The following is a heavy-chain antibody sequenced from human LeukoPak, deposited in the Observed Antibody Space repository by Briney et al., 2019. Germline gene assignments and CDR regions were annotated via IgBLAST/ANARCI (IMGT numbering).Heavy chain of an antibody. V-gene: IGHV3-23*01. J-gene: IGHJ4*02. CDR1: GFTLGSYA. CDR2: ISGNGYNT. D-gene: IGHD3-10*01. Sequence: PGESLRLSCAGSGFTLGSYAMSWVRQAPGKGLEWVSAISGNGYNTYYADSVKGRFTISSESSGNTLYLQMHNLRAEDTAVYYCAKGVRLWFAFYFGYWGQGTLVTVSS. CDR3: AKGVRLWFAFYFGY.